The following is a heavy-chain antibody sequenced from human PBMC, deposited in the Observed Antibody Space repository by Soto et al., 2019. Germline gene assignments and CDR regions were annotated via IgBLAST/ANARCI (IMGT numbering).Heavy chain of an antibody. CDR1: GFTFSSYS. CDR2: ISSSSSYI. V-gene: IGHV3-21*01. CDR3: AHRHDCVGPRGRHYYYGMQD. D-gene: IGHD2-21*02. Sequence: GGSLRLACAASGFTFSSYSMNWVRQAPGKGLEWVSSISSSSSYIYYADSVKGRFTISRDNAKNSLYLQMNSLRAEDTAVYYCAHRHDCVGPRGRHYYYGMQDPGQATTV. J-gene: IGHJ6*02.